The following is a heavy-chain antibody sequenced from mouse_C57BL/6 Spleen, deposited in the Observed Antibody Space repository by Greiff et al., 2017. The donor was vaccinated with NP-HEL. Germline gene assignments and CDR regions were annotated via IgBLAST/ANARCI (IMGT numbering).Heavy chain of an antibody. Sequence: VQLQQSGPELVKPGASVKISCKASGYAFSSSWMNWVKQRPGKGLEWIGRIYPGDGDTNYNGKFKGKATLTADKSSSTAYMQLSSLTSEDSAVYFGARRGGGNYFDYWGQGTTLTVSS. J-gene: IGHJ2*01. CDR3: ARRGGGNYFDY. CDR2: IYPGDGDT. V-gene: IGHV1-82*01. CDR1: GYAFSSSW.